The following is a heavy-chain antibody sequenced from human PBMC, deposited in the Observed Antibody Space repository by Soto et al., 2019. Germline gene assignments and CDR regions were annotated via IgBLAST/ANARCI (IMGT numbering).Heavy chain of an antibody. J-gene: IGHJ4*02. CDR2: ISGNDGKT. Sequence: QVQLVQSRAEVKKPGASVKVSCKASGYRFTNHGISWVRQAPGQGLEWMGWISGNDGKTKYARKFQGRVTMTTDTSTSTAYMEMNSLRHDDTAVYYCARDFYPLAYYFDYWGQGTLVTVSS. CDR1: GYRFTNHG. V-gene: IGHV1-18*01. CDR3: ARDFYPLAYYFDY.